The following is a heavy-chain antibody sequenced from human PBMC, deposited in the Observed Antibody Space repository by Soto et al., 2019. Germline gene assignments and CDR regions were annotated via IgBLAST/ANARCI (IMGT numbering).Heavy chain of an antibody. J-gene: IGHJ6*02. CDR2: IYSGGST. Sequence: EVHLVETGGGLIQPGGSLRLSCAASGLSVSSSDMSWVRQASGKGLEWVSVIYSGGSTHDADSVKGRFTISRDNSNNTVHLQRNSLRVDDTPVYFCSTSSRNEYHFAMDSWGQGTTVIVSS. D-gene: IGHD6-6*01. CDR1: GLSVSSSD. V-gene: IGHV3-53*02. CDR3: STSSRNEYHFAMDS.